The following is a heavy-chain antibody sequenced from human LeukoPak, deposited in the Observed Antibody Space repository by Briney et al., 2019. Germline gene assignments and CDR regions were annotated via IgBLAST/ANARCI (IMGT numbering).Heavy chain of an antibody. CDR1: GFTFSSYA. D-gene: IGHD3-10*01. CDR3: ARAGYYYGPHAFDI. V-gene: IGHV3-30-3*01. CDR2: ISYDGSNK. J-gene: IGHJ3*02. Sequence: PGGSLRLSCAASGFTFSSYAMHWVRQAPGKGLEWVAVISYDGSNKYYADSVKGRFTISRDNSENTLYLQMNSLRAEDTAVYYCARAGYYYGPHAFDIWGQGTMVTVSS.